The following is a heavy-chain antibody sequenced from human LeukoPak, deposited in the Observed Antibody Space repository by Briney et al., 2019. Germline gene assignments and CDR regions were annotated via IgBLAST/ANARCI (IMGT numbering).Heavy chain of an antibody. CDR2: IYDSGST. D-gene: IGHD6-13*01. J-gene: IGHJ4*02. V-gene: IGHV4-39*07. Sequence: IGSIYDSGSTYYNPSLKSRVTISVDRSKNQFSLKLSSVTAADTAVYYCASYSSSWYGKFDYWGQGTLVTVSS. CDR3: ASYSSSWYGKFDY.